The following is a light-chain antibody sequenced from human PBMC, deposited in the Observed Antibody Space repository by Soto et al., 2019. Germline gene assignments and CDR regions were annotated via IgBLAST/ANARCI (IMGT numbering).Light chain of an antibody. J-gene: IGLJ1*01. CDR1: SSDVGGYNY. V-gene: IGLV2-14*01. CDR3: SSYTSSSFLYV. CDR2: EVS. Sequence: QSALTQPASVSGSPGQSITISCTGTSSDVGGYNYVSWYQQHPGKAPKLMIYEVSNRPSGVSNRFSGSKSGNTASLTIYGLQAEDEADYYCSSYTSSSFLYVFGTGTKLTVL.